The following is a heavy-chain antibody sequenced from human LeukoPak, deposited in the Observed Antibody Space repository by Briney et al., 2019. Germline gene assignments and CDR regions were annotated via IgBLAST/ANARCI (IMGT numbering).Heavy chain of an antibody. V-gene: IGHV4-4*02. CDR2: IHHSGGT. Sequence: PSETLSLTCVVSGDSLSGSDWWSWVRGAPGEGLEWIGEIHHSGGTNYNPSLKSRVTISIDESKNQFSLKVNSLTAADTAVYYCARAAAYNLAHWGQGTLVTVSS. CDR3: ARAAAYNLAH. J-gene: IGHJ4*02. CDR1: GDSLSGSDW. D-gene: IGHD1-1*01.